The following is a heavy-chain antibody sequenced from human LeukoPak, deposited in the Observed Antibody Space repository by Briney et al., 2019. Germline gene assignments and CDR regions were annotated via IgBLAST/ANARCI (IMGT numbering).Heavy chain of an antibody. CDR2: ISYDGSNK. Sequence: GGSLRLSCAASGFTFSIYTIHWVRQAPGKGLEWVALISYDGSNKYYADSVKGRFTISRDNSKTTLYLQMNSLRPENTAVYYCATDSSPDYWEQGTLVTVSS. CDR3: ATDSSPDY. V-gene: IGHV3-30*04. D-gene: IGHD3-22*01. J-gene: IGHJ4*02. CDR1: GFTFSIYT.